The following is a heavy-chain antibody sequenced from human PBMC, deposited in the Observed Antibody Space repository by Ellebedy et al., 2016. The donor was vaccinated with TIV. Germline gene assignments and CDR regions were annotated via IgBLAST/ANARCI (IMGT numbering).Heavy chain of an antibody. J-gene: IGHJ4*02. CDR2: ITSVSSAT. CDR3: ARVGAGKVGGDY. Sequence: PGGSLRLSCAASGSTFSTYPMMWVRQAPGKGLEFVSYITSVSSATRYADSVKGRFTISRDNAKNSLYLQMNSLRDEDTAVYYCARVGAGKVGGDYWGQGTLVTVSS. D-gene: IGHD3-10*01. V-gene: IGHV3-48*02. CDR1: GSTFSTYP.